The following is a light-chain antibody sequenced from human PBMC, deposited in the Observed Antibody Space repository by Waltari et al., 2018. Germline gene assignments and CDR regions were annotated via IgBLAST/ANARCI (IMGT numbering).Light chain of an antibody. Sequence: QSVLTQPPSLSAAPGQKVTISCSGSGSNIGRNYVSWYRQLPGTAPKLLIYDNSRRPSGIPDRFSGSKSGTSATLDITGLQTGDEADYYCGTWDSSLTAEVFGGGTKLTVL. CDR1: GSNIGRNY. CDR2: DNS. V-gene: IGLV1-51*01. J-gene: IGLJ2*01. CDR3: GTWDSSLTAEV.